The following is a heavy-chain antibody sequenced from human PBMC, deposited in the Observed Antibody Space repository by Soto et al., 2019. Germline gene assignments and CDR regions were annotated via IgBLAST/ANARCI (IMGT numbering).Heavy chain of an antibody. Sequence: QVQLVQSGAELKKPGASVKVSCKASGYTFSNYDMNWVRQATGQGPEWIGWVNPNNGDTGYAQKFQGRVTLTTDIATTTAYMELTSLRSEVRAIYYCAKVSRKGSAIDLDYWGQGTLITVSS. CDR3: AKVSRKGSAIDLDY. CDR1: GYTFSNYD. D-gene: IGHD3-10*01. V-gene: IGHV1-8*01. CDR2: VNPNNGDT. J-gene: IGHJ4*02.